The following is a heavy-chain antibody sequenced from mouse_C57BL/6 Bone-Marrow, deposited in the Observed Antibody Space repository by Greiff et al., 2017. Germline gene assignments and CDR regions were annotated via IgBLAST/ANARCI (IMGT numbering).Heavy chain of an antibody. D-gene: IGHD1-1*01. Sequence: QVQLQQSGAELVRPGTSVKVSCKASGYAFTNYLIEWVKQRPGQGLEWIGVINPGSGGTNYNEKFKGKATLTADKSSSTAYMQLSRLTSEATAVYVSAREIYYRRDYAMDYWGQGTSVTVSS. CDR3: AREIYYRRDYAMDY. J-gene: IGHJ4*01. CDR2: INPGSGGT. CDR1: GYAFTNYL. V-gene: IGHV1-54*01.